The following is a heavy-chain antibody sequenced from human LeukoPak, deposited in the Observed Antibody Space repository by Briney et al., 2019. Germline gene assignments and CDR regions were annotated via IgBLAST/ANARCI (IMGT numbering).Heavy chain of an antibody. CDR3: ARVPTPNYYDKRSWFDP. CDR1: GGSFSGYY. J-gene: IGHJ5*02. CDR2: INHSGST. Sequence: PSETLSLTCAVYGGSFSGYYWSWIRQPPGTGLEWIGEINHSGSTNYNPSLKSRVTISVDTSKNQFSLKLSSVTAADTAVYYCARVPTPNYYDKRSWFDPWGQGTLVTVSS. V-gene: IGHV4-34*01. D-gene: IGHD3-22*01.